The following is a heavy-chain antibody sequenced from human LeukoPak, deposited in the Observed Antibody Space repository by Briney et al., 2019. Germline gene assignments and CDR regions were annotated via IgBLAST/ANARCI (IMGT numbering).Heavy chain of an antibody. CDR1: GFTFSSYL. CDR2: IKQDGSEK. CDR3: ARSPSWILYFDS. V-gene: IGHV3-7*01. Sequence: GGSLRLSCEASGFTFSSYLMTWVRQAPGKGLEWVANIKQDGSEKYYVDSVKGRFTISRDNAKNSLDLQMNSLRVEDTAVYYCARSPSWILYFDSWGQGTLVTVSS. J-gene: IGHJ4*02. D-gene: IGHD5-12*01.